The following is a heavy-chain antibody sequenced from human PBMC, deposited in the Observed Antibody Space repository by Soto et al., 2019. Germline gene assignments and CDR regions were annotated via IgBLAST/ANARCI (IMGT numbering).Heavy chain of an antibody. V-gene: IGHV3-66*01. Sequence: EVQLVESGGGLVQPGGSLRLSCAASGLLVSSNHMNWVRQASGKGLEWVSLIYSGGSTYYADSVKGRFTISRDTSKNTLYLQMNSLRVEDTAVYYCAXRPDDXPVVDYWGQGTLVTVSS. CDR1: GLLVSSNH. CDR3: AXRPDDXPVVDY. J-gene: IGHJ4*02. CDR2: IYSGGST. D-gene: IGHD1-1*01.